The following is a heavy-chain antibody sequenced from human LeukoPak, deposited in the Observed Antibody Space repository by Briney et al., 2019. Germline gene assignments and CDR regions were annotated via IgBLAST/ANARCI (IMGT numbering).Heavy chain of an antibody. CDR3: ARGGLFRYGGTSGDY. CDR1: GFTFSSYG. Sequence: GGSLRLSCAASGFTFSSYGMHWVRQAPGKGLEWVAVISYDGSNKYYADSVKGRFTISRDNAKNSLYLHMSSLRGDDMAVYYCARGGLFRYGGTSGDYWGQGTLVTVSS. CDR2: ISYDGSNK. J-gene: IGHJ4*02. V-gene: IGHV3-30*03. D-gene: IGHD4/OR15-4a*01.